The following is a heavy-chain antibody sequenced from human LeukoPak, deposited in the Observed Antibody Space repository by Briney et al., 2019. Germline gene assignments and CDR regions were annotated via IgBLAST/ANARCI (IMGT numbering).Heavy chain of an antibody. Sequence: PGGSLRLSCAASGFTFSSYSMNWVRQAPGKGLECVSSISSSSSYIYYADSVKGRFTISRDNAKNSLYLQMNSLRAEDTAVYYCARVWDVVVVVAATPDYWGQGTLVTVSS. CDR3: ARVWDVVVVVAATPDY. D-gene: IGHD2-15*01. CDR1: GFTFSSYS. CDR2: ISSSSSYI. J-gene: IGHJ4*02. V-gene: IGHV3-21*01.